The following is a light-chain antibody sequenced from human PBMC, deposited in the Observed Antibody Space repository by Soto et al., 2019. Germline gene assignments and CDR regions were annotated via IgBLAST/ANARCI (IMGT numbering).Light chain of an antibody. CDR2: GVS. CDR3: HQNSSLPHT. V-gene: IGKV3-20*01. CDR1: QSVTNSF. J-gene: IGKJ2*01. Sequence: ENVLTQSPGTLSLSPGERATLSCRASQSVTNSFFAWYQQKPGQAPRLLIYGVSSRATGIPDRFSGSGSGTDFTLTSSRLEPEVFVVYYCHQNSSLPHTFGQGTKLEVK.